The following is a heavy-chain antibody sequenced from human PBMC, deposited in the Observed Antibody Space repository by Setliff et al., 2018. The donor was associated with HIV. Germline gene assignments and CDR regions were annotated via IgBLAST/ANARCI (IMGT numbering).Heavy chain of an antibody. J-gene: IGHJ4*02. CDR3: ARGQDYYDSSGYDY. Sequence: GGSLRLSCAASGFTFSSYSMNWVRQAPGKGLEWVSYISSSSSYTHYADSVKGRFTISRDNVKNSLYLQMNSLRAEDTAVYYCARGQDYYDSSGYDYWGQGTLVTVSS. CDR2: ISSSSSYT. CDR1: GFTFSSYS. V-gene: IGHV3-21*01. D-gene: IGHD3-22*01.